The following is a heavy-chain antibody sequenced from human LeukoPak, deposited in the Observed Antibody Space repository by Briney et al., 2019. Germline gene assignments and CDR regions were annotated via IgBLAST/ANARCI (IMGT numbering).Heavy chain of an antibody. CDR1: GFTFSSYG. CDR3: AKDLLDEYCNDSSGYQYFQH. Sequence: GGSLRLSCAASGFTFSSYGMHWVRQAPGKGLEWVAFIRYDGSNKYYADSVKGRFTISSDNSKNTLNLQMNIQRDEDKAVDYCAKDLLDEYCNDSSGYQYFQHWGQGTLVTVSS. CDR2: IRYDGSNK. D-gene: IGHD3-22*01. J-gene: IGHJ1*01. V-gene: IGHV3-30*02.